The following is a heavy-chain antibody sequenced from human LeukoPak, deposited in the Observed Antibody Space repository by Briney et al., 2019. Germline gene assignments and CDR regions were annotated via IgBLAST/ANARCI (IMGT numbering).Heavy chain of an antibody. D-gene: IGHD5-12*01. CDR3: ARAPNYDQIDP. V-gene: IGHV4-59*11. CDR2: IYYSGST. J-gene: IGHJ5*02. CDR1: GGSISSHY. Sequence: SETLSLTCTVSGGSISSHYWSWIRQPPGKGLEWIGYIYYSGSTNYNPSLKSRVTISVDTSKNQFSLKLSSVTAADTAVYYCARAPNYDQIDPWGQGTLVTVSS.